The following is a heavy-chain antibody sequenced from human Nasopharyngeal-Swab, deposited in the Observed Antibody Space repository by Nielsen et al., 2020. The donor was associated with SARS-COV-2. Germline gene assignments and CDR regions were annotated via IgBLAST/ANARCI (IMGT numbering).Heavy chain of an antibody. V-gene: IGHV3-9*01. CDR3: AKGVHYMSYFHTPPSDH. Sequence: GGSLRLSCAASGFTFENYAMHWVRQPPGKGLEWVSGITWNSGNKGYAESVQGRFTISRDNARNSLFLQMNSLKTEDTALYYCAKGVHYMSYFHTPPSDHWGQGTPVTVSS. CDR2: ITWNSGNK. CDR1: GFTFENYA. D-gene: IGHD3-10*01. J-gene: IGHJ4*02.